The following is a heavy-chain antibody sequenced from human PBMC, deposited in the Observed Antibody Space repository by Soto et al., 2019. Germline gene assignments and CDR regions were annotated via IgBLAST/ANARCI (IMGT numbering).Heavy chain of an antibody. Sequence: EVQLVESGGGLVQPGGSLRLSCAASGFTFSTYWMSWVRQAPGKGREWVANINQDGSAKSYVGSVKGRFTISRDNAKNSLYLQMNSLRAEDTAVYYCARIYCGGGHCYPDSWGQGTLVTVSS. V-gene: IGHV3-7*05. CDR3: ARIYCGGGHCYPDS. CDR1: GFTFSTYW. J-gene: IGHJ4*02. D-gene: IGHD2-15*01. CDR2: INQDGSAK.